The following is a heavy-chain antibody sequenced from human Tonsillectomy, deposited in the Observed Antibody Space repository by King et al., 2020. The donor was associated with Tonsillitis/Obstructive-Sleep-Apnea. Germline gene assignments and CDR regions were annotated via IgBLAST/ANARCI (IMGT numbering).Heavy chain of an antibody. D-gene: IGHD6-19*01. V-gene: IGHV3-30*04. Sequence: VQLVESGGGVVQPGRSLRLSCAASGFTFSSYAMHWVRQAPGKGLEWVAVISYDGSNKYYADSVKGRFTISRDNSKNTLYLQMNSLRAEDTAVYYCARGPQQWRELWGQGTRVTVPS. CDR3: ARGPQQWREL. CDR1: GFTFSSYA. CDR2: ISYDGSNK. J-gene: IGHJ1*01.